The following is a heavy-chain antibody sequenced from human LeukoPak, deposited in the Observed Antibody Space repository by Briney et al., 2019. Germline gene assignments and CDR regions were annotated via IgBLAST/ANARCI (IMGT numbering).Heavy chain of an antibody. D-gene: IGHD3-3*01. Sequence: PGGSLRLSCAASGFTFSSYAMSWVRQAPGKGLEWVSAISGSGGSTYYADSVKSRFTISRDNSKNTLYLQMNSLRAEDTAVYYCAKVQTYYDFWSGYYRGVYFDYWGQGTLVTVSS. CDR1: GFTFSSYA. J-gene: IGHJ4*02. V-gene: IGHV3-23*01. CDR3: AKVQTYYDFWSGYYRGVYFDY. CDR2: ISGSGGST.